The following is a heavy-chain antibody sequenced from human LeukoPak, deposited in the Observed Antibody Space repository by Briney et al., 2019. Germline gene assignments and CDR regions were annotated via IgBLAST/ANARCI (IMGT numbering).Heavy chain of an antibody. D-gene: IGHD6-13*01. CDR3: ARGSSSPTEWFDP. J-gene: IGHJ5*02. V-gene: IGHV3-30*02. Sequence: GGSLRLSCAASGFTFSSYGMHWVRQAPGKGLEWVAFIPYDGSNKYYADSVKGRFTISRDNSKNTLYLQMNSLRAEDTAVYYCARGSSSPTEWFDPWGQGTLVTDSS. CDR1: GFTFSSYG. CDR2: IPYDGSNK.